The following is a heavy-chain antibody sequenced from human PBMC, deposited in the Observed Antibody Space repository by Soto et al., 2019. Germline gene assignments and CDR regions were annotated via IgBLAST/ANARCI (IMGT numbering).Heavy chain of an antibody. CDR1: GFTFNHYW. CDR2: LQSDGSSP. D-gene: IGHD6-19*01. CDR3: ARDNPQWKAVAGINVYYYFGMDV. Sequence: PGGSLRLSCAASGFTFNHYWMHWVRQPPGKGLVWVSRLQSDGSSPDYADSVKGRFTISRDNAKNSLYLQMNSLRDEDTAVYYCARDNPQWKAVAGINVYYYFGMDVWGQGTTVTVSS. J-gene: IGHJ6*02. V-gene: IGHV3-74*01.